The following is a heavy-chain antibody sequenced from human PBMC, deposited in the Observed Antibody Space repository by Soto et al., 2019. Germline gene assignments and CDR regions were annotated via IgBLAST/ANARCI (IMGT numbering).Heavy chain of an antibody. V-gene: IGHV3-23*01. CDR1: RFTFTSYA. J-gene: IGHJ4*02. D-gene: IGHD1-26*01. CDR3: AKDVEGGSLFRGAFDY. CDR2: ISASGGAT. Sequence: EVELLASGGGLVQPGGSLRLSCVASRFTFTSYAMSWVRQAPGKGLEWVAAISASGGATIHADSVKGRLTISRDNSKNTLYLQMNSLRAEDTAVYYCAKDVEGGSLFRGAFDYWGQGTQVTVSS.